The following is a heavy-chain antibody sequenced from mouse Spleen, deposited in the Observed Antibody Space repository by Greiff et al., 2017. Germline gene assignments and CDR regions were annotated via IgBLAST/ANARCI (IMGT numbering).Heavy chain of an antibody. Sequence: VKLQQPGAELVRPGSSVKLSCKASGYTFTSYWMHWVKQRPIQGLEWIGNIDPSDSETHYNQKFKDKATLTVDKSSSTAYMQLSSLTSEDSAVYYCAVYDYDGYYAMDYWGQGTSVTVSS. CDR2: IDPSDSET. D-gene: IGHD2-4*01. J-gene: IGHJ4*01. CDR3: AVYDYDGYYAMDY. V-gene: IGHV1-52*01. CDR1: GYTFTSYW.